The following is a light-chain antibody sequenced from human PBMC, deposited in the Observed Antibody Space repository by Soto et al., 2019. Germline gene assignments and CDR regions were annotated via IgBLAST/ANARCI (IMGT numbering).Light chain of an antibody. CDR2: DVS. J-gene: IGLJ1*01. V-gene: IGLV2-14*01. CDR3: SSYTSSNTLV. CDR1: SSDVGGYNY. Sequence: QSVLTQPASVSGSPGQSITISCTGTSSDVGGYNYVSWYQQHPGKVPKLMIYDVSNRPSGVSNRFSGSKSGNTASLTISGLQAEGEADYYCSSYTSSNTLVFGTGTKVTVL.